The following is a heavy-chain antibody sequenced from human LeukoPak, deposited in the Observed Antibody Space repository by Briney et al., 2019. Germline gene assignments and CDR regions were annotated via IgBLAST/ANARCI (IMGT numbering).Heavy chain of an antibody. CDR3: ATGADAYKTGY. D-gene: IGHD5-24*01. Sequence: PSHTLSLTCTVSGDSISPYYLTWIRQPPGNGLEWIGHVHPSGSISCNPSLKSRVTISADTSKNQFSLSLTFVNAADTAIYYCATGADAYKTGYWGQGTLV. CDR1: GDSISPYY. CDR2: VHPSGSI. J-gene: IGHJ4*02. V-gene: IGHV4-59*07.